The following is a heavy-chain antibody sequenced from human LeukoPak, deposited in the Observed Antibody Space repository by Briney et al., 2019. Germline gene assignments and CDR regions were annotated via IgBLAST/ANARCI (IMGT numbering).Heavy chain of an antibody. CDR2: ISGSGGST. Sequence: PGGSLRLSCAASGFTFSSYAMSWVRQAPGKGLEWVSAISGSGGSTYYADSVKGRFTISRDNSKNTLYLQMNSLRAEDTAVYYCEKDRSSSGNFDYWGQGTLVTVSS. D-gene: IGHD3-22*01. J-gene: IGHJ4*02. V-gene: IGHV3-23*01. CDR1: GFTFSSYA. CDR3: EKDRSSSGNFDY.